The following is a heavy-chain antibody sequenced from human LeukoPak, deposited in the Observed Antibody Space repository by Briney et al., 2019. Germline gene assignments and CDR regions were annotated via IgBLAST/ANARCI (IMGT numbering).Heavy chain of an antibody. J-gene: IGHJ5*02. V-gene: IGHV3-23*01. D-gene: IGHD6-13*01. CDR2: ISGGGDTT. CDR3: VKDSRTPWFDP. Sequence: GGSLRLSCAASGFTFNSCSMTWVRQAPGKGLEWVSVISGGGDTTYYADSVKGRFTISRDNSKDTLYLQMNSLRAEDTAVYYCVKDSRTPWFDPWGQGTLVTVSS. CDR1: GFTFNSCS.